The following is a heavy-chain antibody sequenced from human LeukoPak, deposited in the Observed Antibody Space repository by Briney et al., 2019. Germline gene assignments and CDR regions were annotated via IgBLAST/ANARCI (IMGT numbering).Heavy chain of an antibody. CDR3: ARAVSTVTRPYYYYYMDV. CDR1: GYSISSGYY. D-gene: IGHD4-17*01. Sequence: PSETLSLTCTVSGYSISSGYYWGWIRQPPGKGLEWIGSIYHSGSTYYNPSLKSRVTISVDTSKNQFSLKLSSVTAADTAVYYCARAVSTVTRPYYYYYMDVWGKGTTVTVSS. V-gene: IGHV4-38-2*02. CDR2: IYHSGST. J-gene: IGHJ6*03.